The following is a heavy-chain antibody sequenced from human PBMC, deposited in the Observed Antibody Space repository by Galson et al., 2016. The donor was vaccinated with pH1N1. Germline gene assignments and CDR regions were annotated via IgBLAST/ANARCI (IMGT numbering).Heavy chain of an antibody. J-gene: IGHJ6*03. CDR1: GDSVTSGSYY. Sequence: TLSLPCTVSGDSVTSGSYYWSWVRQPAGKGLEWVGHIFTRGTTNYNPSLKSRVIISVDTSKNQVSLKLNSVTAADTAVYYCAGEDWNDVDLDYFYIDVWGKGTTVTVSS. V-gene: IGHV4-61*09. CDR3: AGEDWNDVDLDYFYIDV. CDR2: IFTRGTT. D-gene: IGHD1-1*01.